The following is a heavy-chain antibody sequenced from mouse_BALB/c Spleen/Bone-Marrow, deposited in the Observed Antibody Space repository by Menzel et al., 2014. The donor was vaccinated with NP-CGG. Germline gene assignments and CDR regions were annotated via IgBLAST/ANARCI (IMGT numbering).Heavy chain of an antibody. D-gene: IGHD2-1*01. CDR1: GISITTGNYR. V-gene: IGHV3-5*02. CDR3: ARYGNYFDY. J-gene: IGHJ2*01. Sequence: EVKLEESGPGLVKPSQTVSPTCTVTGISITTGNYRWSWIRQFPGNKLEWIGYIYYSGTITYNPSLTSRTTITRDTSKNQFFLEMNSLTAEDTATYYCARYGNYFDYWGQGTTLTVSS. CDR2: IYYSGTI.